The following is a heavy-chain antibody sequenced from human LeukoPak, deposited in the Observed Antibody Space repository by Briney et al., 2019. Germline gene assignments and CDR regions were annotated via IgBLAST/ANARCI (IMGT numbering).Heavy chain of an antibody. V-gene: IGHV4-59*12. CDR2: LYYIGST. CDR3: ARDPGKWFDP. Sequence: SETLSLTRTVSGGSISSYFWTWIRQPPGKGREWVGYLYYIGSTNYNPSLKSRVTMSVETAKNQISLKLSSVTAGDTAVYYCARDPGKWFDPWGQGTLVTVSS. J-gene: IGHJ5*02. CDR1: GGSISSYF.